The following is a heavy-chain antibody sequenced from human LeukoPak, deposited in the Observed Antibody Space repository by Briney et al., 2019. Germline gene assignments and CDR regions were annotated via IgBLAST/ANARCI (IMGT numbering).Heavy chain of an antibody. V-gene: IGHV4-39*01. Sequence: SETLSLTCTVSGGSISSSSYYWGWIRQPPGKGLEWIGSIYHSGSTYYNPSLKSRVTISVDTSKNQFSLKLSSVTAADTAVYYCARQDYYDSSGYYDLPLFDYWGQGTLVTVSS. CDR3: ARQDYYDSSGYYDLPLFDY. CDR2: IYHSGST. D-gene: IGHD3-22*01. J-gene: IGHJ4*02. CDR1: GGSISSSSYY.